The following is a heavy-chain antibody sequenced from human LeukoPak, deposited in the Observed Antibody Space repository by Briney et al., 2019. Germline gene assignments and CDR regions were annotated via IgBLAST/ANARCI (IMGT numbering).Heavy chain of an antibody. V-gene: IGHV3-64*02. CDR1: GFTFSSYA. CDR2: ISSNGGST. Sequence: QPGGSLRLSCAASGFTFSSYAMHWVRQAPGKGLEYVSAISSNGGSTYYADSVKGRFTISRDNSKNTLYLQMGSLRAEDMAVYYCARSVFWYGSYYFDYWGQGTLVTVSS. D-gene: IGHD3-3*01. CDR3: ARSVFWYGSYYFDY. J-gene: IGHJ4*02.